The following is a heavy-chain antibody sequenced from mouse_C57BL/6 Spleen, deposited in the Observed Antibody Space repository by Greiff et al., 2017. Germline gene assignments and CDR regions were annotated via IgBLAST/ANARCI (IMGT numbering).Heavy chain of an antibody. CDR2: IDPSDSYT. CDR1: GYTFTSYW. CDR3: ARRGTVVAFRYFDV. V-gene: IGHV1-69*01. Sequence: VQLQQSGAELVMPGASVKLSCKASGYTFTSYWMHWVKQRPGQGLEWIGEIDPSDSYTNYNQKFKGKSTLTVDKSSSTAYMQLSSLTSEDSAVYYCARRGTVVAFRYFDVWGTGTTVTVSS. D-gene: IGHD1-1*01. J-gene: IGHJ1*03.